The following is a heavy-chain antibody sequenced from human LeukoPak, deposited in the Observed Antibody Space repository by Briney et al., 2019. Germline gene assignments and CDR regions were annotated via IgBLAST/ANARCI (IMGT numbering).Heavy chain of an antibody. D-gene: IGHD3-10*01. CDR2: IYSGGST. CDR1: GFTVSSNY. J-gene: IGHJ4*01. Sequence: GGSLRLSCAASGFTVSSNYMSWVRQAPGKGLEWVSVIYSGGSTYYADSVKGRFTISRDNSKNTLYLQVNSLKTEDTAVYYCTVPTMVRGVLVIGGEQWGHGTLVTVSS. CDR3: TVPTMVRGVLVIGGEQ. V-gene: IGHV3-53*01.